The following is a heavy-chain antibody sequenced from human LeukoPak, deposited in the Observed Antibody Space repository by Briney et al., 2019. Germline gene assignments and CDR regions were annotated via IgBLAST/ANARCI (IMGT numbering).Heavy chain of an antibody. CDR3: AKDRFSVLLLTSGIDP. Sequence: GRSLRLSCAASGFTFSSYGMHWVRQAPGKGLEWVAVISYDGSNKYYADSVKGRFTISRDNSKNTLYPQMNSLRAEDTAVYYCAKDRFSVLLLTSGIDPWGQGTLVTVSS. D-gene: IGHD3-10*01. J-gene: IGHJ5*02. V-gene: IGHV3-30*18. CDR1: GFTFSSYG. CDR2: ISYDGSNK.